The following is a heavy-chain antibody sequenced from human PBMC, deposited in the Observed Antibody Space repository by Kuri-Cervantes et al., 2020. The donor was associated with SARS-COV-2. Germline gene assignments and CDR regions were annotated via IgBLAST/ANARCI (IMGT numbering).Heavy chain of an antibody. CDR2: ISHSGST. V-gene: IGHV4-34*01. CDR1: GGSFSGYY. CDR3: ASSRASMITFGGVIDNFDY. J-gene: IGHJ4*02. Sequence: SETMSLTCAVYGGSFSGYYWSWIRQPPGKGLEWIGEISHSGSTNYNPFLKSRVTISVDTSKNQFSLKLSSVTAADTAVYYCASSRASMITFGGVIDNFDYWGQGTLVTVSS. D-gene: IGHD3-16*02.